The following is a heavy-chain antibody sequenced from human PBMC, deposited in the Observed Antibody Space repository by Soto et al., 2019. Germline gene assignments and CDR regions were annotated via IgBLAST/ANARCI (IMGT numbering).Heavy chain of an antibody. Sequence: SETLSLTCTVSGVSVSSGSFYWAWIRQPPGKGLEWIGFGSYSGTTNYKPSLKSRVTISVDTSRSQISLKVSSLTAADTAVYYCARGATVTQYDYWGQGTLVTVSS. J-gene: IGHJ4*02. CDR1: GVSVSSGSFY. CDR2: GSYSGTT. CDR3: ARGATVTQYDY. V-gene: IGHV4-61*01. D-gene: IGHD4-17*01.